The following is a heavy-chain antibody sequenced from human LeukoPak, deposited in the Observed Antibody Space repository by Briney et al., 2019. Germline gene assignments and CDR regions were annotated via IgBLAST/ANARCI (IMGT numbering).Heavy chain of an antibody. J-gene: IGHJ4*02. Sequence: SVKVSCKASGGTFSSYAISWVRQAPGQGLEWMGGIIPIFGTANYAQKFQGRVTITTDEPTSTAYMELSSLRSEDTAVYYCARLGLAGSAGRTYYFDYWGQGTLVTVSS. CDR1: GGTFSSYA. V-gene: IGHV1-69*05. CDR2: IIPIFGTA. D-gene: IGHD1-26*01. CDR3: ARLGLAGSAGRTYYFDY.